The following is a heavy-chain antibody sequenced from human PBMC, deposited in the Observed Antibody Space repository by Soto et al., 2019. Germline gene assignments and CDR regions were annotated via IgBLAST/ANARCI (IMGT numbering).Heavy chain of an antibody. V-gene: IGHV3-23*01. CDR2: ISGSGGST. Sequence: GVSMRLSLSASVFPLRSYSMSWVRQAPGKGLEWVSAISGSGGSTYYADSVKGRFTISRDNSKNTLYLQMNSLRAEDTAVYYCAKDHDSSGYRNWFDPWGQGTLVNVSS. CDR1: VFPLRSYS. CDR3: AKDHDSSGYRNWFDP. J-gene: IGHJ5*02. D-gene: IGHD3-22*01.